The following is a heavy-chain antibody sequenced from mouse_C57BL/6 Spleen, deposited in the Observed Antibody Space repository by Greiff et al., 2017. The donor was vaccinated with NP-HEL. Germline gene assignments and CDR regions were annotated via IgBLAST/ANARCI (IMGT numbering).Heavy chain of an antibody. CDR2: IYPSDSET. Sequence: QVQLQQPGAELVRPGSSVKLSCKASGYTFTSYWMDWVKQRPGQGLEWIGNIYPSDSETHYNQKFKGKATLTVDKSSSTAYMQLSSLTSEDSAVYYCARDYGSPFAYWGQGTLVTVSA. D-gene: IGHD1-1*01. CDR3: ARDYGSPFAY. CDR1: GYTFTSYW. J-gene: IGHJ3*01. V-gene: IGHV1-61*01.